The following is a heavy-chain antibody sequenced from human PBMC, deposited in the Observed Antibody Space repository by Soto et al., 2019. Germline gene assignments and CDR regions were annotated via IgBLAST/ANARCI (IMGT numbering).Heavy chain of an antibody. J-gene: IGHJ4*02. Sequence: SVKVSCKASGGTFSSYAISWVRQAPGQGLEWMGGIIPFFGTANYAQKFQGRVTITADVSTSTAYMELSSMRSEDTAVYYCARTGPVIGGGDCYHFDYWGQGTLVTVSS. D-gene: IGHD2-21*02. CDR1: GGTFSSYA. CDR2: IIPFFGTA. V-gene: IGHV1-69*13. CDR3: ARTGPVIGGGDCYHFDY.